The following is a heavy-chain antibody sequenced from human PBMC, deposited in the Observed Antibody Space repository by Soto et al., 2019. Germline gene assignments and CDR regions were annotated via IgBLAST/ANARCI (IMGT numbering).Heavy chain of an antibody. CDR2: IYYSGST. CDR3: ARGGKQWRTNGWFDP. D-gene: IGHD6-19*01. Sequence: PSETLSLTCTVSGGSISSYYWSWIRQPPGKGLEWIGYIYYSGSTNYNPSLKSRVTISVDTSKNQFSLKLSSVTAADTAVYYCARGGKQWRTNGWFDPWGQGTLVTVSS. V-gene: IGHV4-59*01. J-gene: IGHJ5*02. CDR1: GGSISSYY.